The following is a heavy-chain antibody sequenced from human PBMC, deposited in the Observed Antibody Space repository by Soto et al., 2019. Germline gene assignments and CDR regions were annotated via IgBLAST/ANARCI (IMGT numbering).Heavy chain of an antibody. CDR3: ARDLKGSYYGLYH. CDR1: GFTFNTYE. CDR2: ISGSGSTV. V-gene: IGHV3-48*03. Sequence: SLRLSCAASGFTFNTYEMSWVRQAPGKGLEWVSYISGSGSTVYYADSVKGRFTISRDNAKNSLYLQMNSLRAEDTAIYYCARDLKGSYYGLYHWGQGTLVTVSS. D-gene: IGHD1-26*01. J-gene: IGHJ5*02.